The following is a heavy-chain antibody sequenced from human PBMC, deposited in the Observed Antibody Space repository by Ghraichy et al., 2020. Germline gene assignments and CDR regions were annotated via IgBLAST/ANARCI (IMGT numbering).Heavy chain of an antibody. Sequence: GESLNISCEGSRYRFSSYWIAWVRQMPGKGLEWMGIIYPGDSETRYSPSFQGQVTMSADRSITTAYLQWSSLKASDTAMYYCAGVTSAPDFWGQGTLVTVSS. J-gene: IGHJ4*02. V-gene: IGHV5-51*01. CDR2: IYPGDSET. CDR1: RYRFSSYW. CDR3: AGVTSAPDF.